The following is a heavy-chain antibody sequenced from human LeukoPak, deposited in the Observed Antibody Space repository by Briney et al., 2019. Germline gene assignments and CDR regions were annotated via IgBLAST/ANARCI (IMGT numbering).Heavy chain of an antibody. Sequence: PGGSLRLSCAASGLTFSNYDMHWVRQAAGKGLEWVAFIRYDGTNKDYADSVKGRFTISRDNAKNSLYLQMNSLRAEDTAVYYCASPIIAVAGIGAFDIWGQGTTVTVSS. CDR3: ASPIIAVAGIGAFDI. CDR2: IRYDGTNK. V-gene: IGHV3-30*02. D-gene: IGHD6-19*01. CDR1: GLTFSNYD. J-gene: IGHJ3*02.